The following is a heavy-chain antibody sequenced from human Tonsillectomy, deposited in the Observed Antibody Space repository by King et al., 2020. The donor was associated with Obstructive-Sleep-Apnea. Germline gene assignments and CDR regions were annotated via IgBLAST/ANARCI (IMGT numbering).Heavy chain of an antibody. CDR1: GFTFSSYD. J-gene: IGHJ6*02. D-gene: IGHD3-10*01. V-gene: IGHV3-30*03. CDR3: GREDHSNPGRLDYGVDV. Sequence: VQLVESGGGVVQPGRSPRLSCAASGFTFSSYDMHWVRQAPGKGLEWVAFISSDETNKYYAAFVKGRFTISRDNSKQTLFLQMSGLTAEDTALYYCGREDHSNPGRLDYGVDVWGQGTTVTVSS. CDR2: ISSDETNK.